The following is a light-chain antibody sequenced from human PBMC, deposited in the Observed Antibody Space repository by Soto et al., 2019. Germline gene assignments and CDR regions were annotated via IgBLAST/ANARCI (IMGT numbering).Light chain of an antibody. CDR2: NAF. J-gene: IGKJ1*01. CDR1: QDITTR. CDR3: RQYSNFFPVT. V-gene: IGKV1-5*01. Sequence: DIQMTQSPSTLSAYVGDRVTITCRANQDITTRLAWYREKPGRTHQLLIFNAFTLEPGDPPRLSGGRSGTDHTLPIDGLQPEDFVSYYCRQYSNFFPVTFGYGSKVEIK.